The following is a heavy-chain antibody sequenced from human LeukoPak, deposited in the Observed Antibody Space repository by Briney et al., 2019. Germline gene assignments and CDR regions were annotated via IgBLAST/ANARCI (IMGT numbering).Heavy chain of an antibody. J-gene: IGHJ5*02. CDR2: IKDDGGEK. V-gene: IGHV3-7*01. CDR1: AFSFGSYW. D-gene: IGHD2-8*02. Sequence: GGSLRLSCVASAFSFGSYWMTWVRQAPGKGLEWVANIKDDGGEKYYVDSVKGRFTISRDNAKNSLYLQMNSLRAEDTAVYYCARDTGGRGWFDPWGQGTLVTVSS. CDR3: ARDTGGRGWFDP.